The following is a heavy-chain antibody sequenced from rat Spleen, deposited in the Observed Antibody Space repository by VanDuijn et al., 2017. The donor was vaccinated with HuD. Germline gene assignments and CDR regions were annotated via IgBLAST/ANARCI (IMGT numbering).Heavy chain of an antibody. CDR3: TRRGYLSNWYFDF. Sequence: EVQLMESGGGLVQPGKSLKLSCVASGFTFNNYWMTWVRQAPTKGLEWVATIRFDGSSTYYRDSVKGRFTISRDNAESTLYLQMDRLRSEDTATYYCTRRGYLSNWYFDFWGPGIMVTVSS. CDR1: GFTFNNYW. CDR2: IRFDGSST. V-gene: IGHV5-29*01. J-gene: IGHJ1*01. D-gene: IGHD1-11*01.